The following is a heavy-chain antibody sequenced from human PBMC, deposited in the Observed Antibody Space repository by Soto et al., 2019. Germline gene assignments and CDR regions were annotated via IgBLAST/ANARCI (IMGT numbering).Heavy chain of an antibody. CDR3: ARVPFYIVVVPAATLSWFDP. J-gene: IGHJ5*02. CDR1: GYTFTSYG. D-gene: IGHD2-2*01. V-gene: IGHV1-18*01. Sequence: ASVKVSCKASGYTFTSYGISWVRQAPGQGLERMGWISAYNGNTNYAQKLQGRVTMTTDTSMSTAYMELRSLRSDDTAVYYCARVPFYIVVVPAATLSWFDPWGQGTLVTSPQ. CDR2: ISAYNGNT.